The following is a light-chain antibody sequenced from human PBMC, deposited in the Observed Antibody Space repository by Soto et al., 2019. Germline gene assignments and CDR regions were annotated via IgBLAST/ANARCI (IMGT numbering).Light chain of an antibody. CDR3: QQYGRSPS. CDR2: ATS. CDR1: EGVSSSD. Sequence: EIVLTQSPGTLSLSPGERATLSCRASEGVSSSDLGWYQQTPGQPPRLLMFATSRTATGIPDRFSGSGFGTDFSLTIRRLEPEDFALYYCQQYGRSPSFGQGTRLEIK. V-gene: IGKV3-20*01. J-gene: IGKJ5*01.